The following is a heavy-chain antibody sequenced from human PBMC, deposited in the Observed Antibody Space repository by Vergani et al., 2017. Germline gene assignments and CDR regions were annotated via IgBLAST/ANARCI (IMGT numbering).Heavy chain of an antibody. CDR2: IFYSGTT. Sequence: QVQLQESGPGLVKPSQTLSLTCSVSGASITSRDYYWSWIRPSAGKGLEWIGLIFYSGTTNYNPSLQGRVTISIDMTQNQFSLKLNAVTATDTAVYYCARAHYYDRNGYERWGQGTLVTVSS. V-gene: IGHV4-61*02. D-gene: IGHD3-22*01. CDR1: GASITSRDYY. J-gene: IGHJ4*02. CDR3: ARAHYYDRNGYER.